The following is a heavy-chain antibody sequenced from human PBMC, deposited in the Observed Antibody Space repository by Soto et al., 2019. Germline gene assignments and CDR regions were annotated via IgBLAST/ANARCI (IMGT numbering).Heavy chain of an antibody. CDR2: IYYSGST. D-gene: IGHD6-13*01. Sequence: SETLSLTCTVSGGSISSYYWSWIRQPPGKGLEWIGYIYYSGSTNYNPSLKSRVTISVDTSKNQFSLKLSSVTAADTAVYYCARVQIAYSSSWYESFYYYYGMDVWGQGTTVTVSS. V-gene: IGHV4-59*01. J-gene: IGHJ6*02. CDR3: ARVQIAYSSSWYESFYYYYGMDV. CDR1: GGSISSYY.